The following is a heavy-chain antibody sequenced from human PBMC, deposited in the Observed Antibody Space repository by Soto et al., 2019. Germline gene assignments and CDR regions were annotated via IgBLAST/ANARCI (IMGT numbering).Heavy chain of an antibody. J-gene: IGHJ4*01. CDR2: ISAFNGKT. CDR3: ARDRVPKSSGFFPFDY. Sequence: QIQLVQSGAEVKKPGASVKVSCKASGYTFNIYGINWVRQAPGQGLEWMGWISAFNGKTNYAQNVQGRVTMTTDTPTSTAYVELTSLRSDDTAVYYCARDRVPKSSGFFPFDYWGHGTLVTVSS. CDR1: GYTFNIYG. V-gene: IGHV1-18*01. D-gene: IGHD3-22*01.